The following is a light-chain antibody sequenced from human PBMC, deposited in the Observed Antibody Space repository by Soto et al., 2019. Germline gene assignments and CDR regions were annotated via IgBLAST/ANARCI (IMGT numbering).Light chain of an antibody. CDR3: PKYNSAPYT. CDR1: QGISNY. V-gene: IGKV1-27*01. J-gene: IGKJ2*01. CDR2: AAS. Sequence: DIQMTQSPSSLSASVGDRVTITCRASQGISNYLAWYQQKPGKVPKLLIYAASTLQSGVPSRFSGSGSGTDFTLTISRLQPEDVEDDYCPKYNSAPYTFGQGTKLEIK.